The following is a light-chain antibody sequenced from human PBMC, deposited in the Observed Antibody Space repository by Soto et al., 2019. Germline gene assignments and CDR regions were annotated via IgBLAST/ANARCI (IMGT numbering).Light chain of an antibody. CDR1: QDISRA. CDR2: PAS. Sequence: IQLTQSPSSLSATVGDRVTITCRASQDISRALAWYQQKPGIAPNLLISPASNLQSGVPSRFSGSGSGTDFTLTINGLQPEDFATYWCQQLYGYPLTFGGGSKVEIK. J-gene: IGKJ4*01. V-gene: IGKV1-9*01. CDR3: QQLYGYPLT.